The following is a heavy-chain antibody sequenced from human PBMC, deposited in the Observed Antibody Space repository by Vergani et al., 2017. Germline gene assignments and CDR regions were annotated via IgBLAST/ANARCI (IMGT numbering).Heavy chain of an antibody. Sequence: DVQLLQSGGDLVQPGGSLKLSFVASGFTFSTHPMSWVRQTPGKGLEWVPTIKNDGGKSHYADLVKGRFAISRDNSRNTLYLQMNRLRVEDTAVYYCGRGSDYYNWGRGALVTV. V-gene: IGHV3-23*01. D-gene: IGHD4-17*01. CDR3: GRGSDYYN. J-gene: IGHJ4*02. CDR2: IKNDGGKS. CDR1: GFTFSTHP.